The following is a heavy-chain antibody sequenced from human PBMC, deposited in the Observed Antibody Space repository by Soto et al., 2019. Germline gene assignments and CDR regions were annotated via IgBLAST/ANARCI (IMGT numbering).Heavy chain of an antibody. CDR3: ARGLAGGIAVAGTRLNWFDP. D-gene: IGHD6-19*01. J-gene: IGHJ5*02. V-gene: IGHV4-4*02. Sequence: SETLSLTCAVSGGSISSSNWWSWVRQPPGKGLEWIGEIYHSGSTNYNPSLKSRVTISVDKSKNQFSLKLSSVTAADTAVYYCARGLAGGIAVAGTRLNWFDPWGQGTLVTVSS. CDR1: GGSISSSNW. CDR2: IYHSGST.